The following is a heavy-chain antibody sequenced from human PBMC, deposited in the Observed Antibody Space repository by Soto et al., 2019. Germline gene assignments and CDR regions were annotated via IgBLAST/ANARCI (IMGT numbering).Heavy chain of an antibody. Sequence: PGGSLRLSCAASGFTFSSYAMSWVRQAPGKGLEWVSAISGSGGSTYYADSVKGRFTISRDNSKNTLYLQMNSLRAEDTAVYYCAKDNGGGSYALYYYYGMDVWGQGPTGTVSS. CDR2: ISGSGGST. V-gene: IGHV3-23*01. J-gene: IGHJ6*02. CDR1: GFTFSSYA. D-gene: IGHD1-26*01. CDR3: AKDNGGGSYALYYYYGMDV.